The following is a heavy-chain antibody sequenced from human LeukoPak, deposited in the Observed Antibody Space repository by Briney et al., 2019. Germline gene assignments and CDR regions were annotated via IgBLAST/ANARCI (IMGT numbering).Heavy chain of an antibody. J-gene: IGHJ6*02. CDR2: MHPGDSNT. Sequence: GESLKISCKGAGYTFTNYWIGWVRQMPGKGLEWMGIMHPGDSNTRYSPSFQGQVTISVDKSISTAYLQWGSLKASDTAMYYCVRQEGSASWGYYGVDVWGQGTTVTVSS. D-gene: IGHD2-2*01. CDR3: VRQEGSASWGYYGVDV. V-gene: IGHV5-51*01. CDR1: GYTFTNYW.